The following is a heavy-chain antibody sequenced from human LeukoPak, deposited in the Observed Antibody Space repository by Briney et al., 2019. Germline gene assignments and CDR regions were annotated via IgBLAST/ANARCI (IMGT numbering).Heavy chain of an antibody. CDR1: GLIFSNFW. V-gene: IGHV3-7*01. Sequence: PGGSLRLSCAASGLIFSNFWMTWVRQAPGKGLEWVANIRQDGNEKFYVDSVKGRFTISRDNAKNSVYLQMSRLRAEDTAVYYCARDLGEYYYDSSGYYPHWFDPWGQGTLVTVSS. J-gene: IGHJ5*02. D-gene: IGHD3-22*01. CDR3: ARDLGEYYYDSSGYYPHWFDP. CDR2: IRQDGNEK.